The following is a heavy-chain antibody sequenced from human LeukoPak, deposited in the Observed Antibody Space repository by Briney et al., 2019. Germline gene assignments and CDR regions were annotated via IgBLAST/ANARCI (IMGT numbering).Heavy chain of an antibody. D-gene: IGHD2-21*02. CDR2: IYVTRTT. J-gene: IGHJ5*02. CDR3: ARGGPLVLRGDNLYNWFDP. V-gene: IGHV4-61*10. CDR1: GGSIRSASDY. Sequence: SETLSLTCTVSGGSIRSASDYWSWLRQPAGRGLEWIGRIYVTRTTNYNPSLKSRVTISLNTSKNQFSLKLSSVTAADTAVYYCARGGPLVLRGDNLYNWFDPWGQGTLVTVSS.